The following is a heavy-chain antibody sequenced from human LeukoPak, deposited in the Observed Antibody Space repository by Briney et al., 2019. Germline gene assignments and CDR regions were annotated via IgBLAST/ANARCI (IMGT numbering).Heavy chain of an antibody. J-gene: IGHJ4*02. CDR1: GGSISSYY. CDR3: ARGPSSGYSYG. Sequence: SETLSLTCTVSGGSISSYYWSWIRQPPGKGLEWIGYIYYSGNTNYNPSLKSRVTISVDTSKNQFSLNLSSVTAADTAVFYCARGPSSGYSYGWGQGTLVTVSS. CDR2: IYYSGNT. D-gene: IGHD5-18*01. V-gene: IGHV4-59*01.